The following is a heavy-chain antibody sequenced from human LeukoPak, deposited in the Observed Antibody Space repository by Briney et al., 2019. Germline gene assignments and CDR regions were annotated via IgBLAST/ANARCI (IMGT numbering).Heavy chain of an antibody. CDR1: GFTLSTYS. V-gene: IGHV3-21*01. J-gene: IGHJ4*02. D-gene: IGHD2-8*02. Sequence: GGSLRLSCAASGFTLSTYSMNWVRQAPGKGLEWVSSISSTSGYISYTDSVKGRFTISRDNAKNSLYLQMNSLRAEDTAVYYCTRRHCTATNCYSFDHWGQGTLVTVSS. CDR3: TRRHCTATNCYSFDH. CDR2: ISSTSGYI.